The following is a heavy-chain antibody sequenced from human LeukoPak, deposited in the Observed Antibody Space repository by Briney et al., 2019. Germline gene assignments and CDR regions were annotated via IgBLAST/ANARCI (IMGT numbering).Heavy chain of an antibody. J-gene: IGHJ4*02. CDR2: IYYSGST. CDR1: GGSISSYY. D-gene: IGHD3-22*01. CDR3: ARSQPLTYYYDSSGYYPRYYFDY. V-gene: IGHV4-59*08. Sequence: PSETLSLTCTVSGGSISSYYWSWIRQPPGKGLEWIGYIYYSGSTYYNPSLKSRVTISVDTSKNQFSLKLSSVTAADTAVYYCARSQPLTYYYDSSGYYPRYYFDYWGQGTLVTVSS.